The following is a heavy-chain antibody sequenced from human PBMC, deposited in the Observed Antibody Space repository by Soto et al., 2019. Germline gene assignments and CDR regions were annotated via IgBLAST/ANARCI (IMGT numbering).Heavy chain of an antibody. CDR2: IAYDGSNK. CDR3: AKDNGISTSCYRLYNWFDP. D-gene: IGHD2-2*01. Sequence: QVQLVESGGGVVQPGRSLRLSCVASGFTFSSYGMHWVRQAPGKGLEWVAVIAYDGSNKYYADSVKGRFTISRDNSKNTLYLQMNSLRAEDTAVYYCAKDNGISTSCYRLYNWFDPWGQGTLVTVSS. J-gene: IGHJ5*02. V-gene: IGHV3-30*18. CDR1: GFTFSSYG.